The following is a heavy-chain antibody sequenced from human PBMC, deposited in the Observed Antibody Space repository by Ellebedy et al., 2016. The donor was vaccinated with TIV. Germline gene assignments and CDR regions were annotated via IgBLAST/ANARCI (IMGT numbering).Heavy chain of an antibody. Sequence: GGSLRLXXAASGFTFHNYAMHWVRQAPGKGLEWVSSISWNTGNVDYADSVKGRFTISRDNAKNSLYLQMNSLRTEDTAFYYCAKSGTYGSGSGWFDPWGQGTLVTVSS. D-gene: IGHD3-10*01. CDR2: ISWNTGNV. CDR1: GFTFHNYA. V-gene: IGHV3-9*01. J-gene: IGHJ5*02. CDR3: AKSGTYGSGSGWFDP.